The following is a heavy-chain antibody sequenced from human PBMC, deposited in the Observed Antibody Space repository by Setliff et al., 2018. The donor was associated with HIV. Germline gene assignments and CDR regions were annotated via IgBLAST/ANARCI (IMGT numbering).Heavy chain of an antibody. Sequence: PSETLSLTCAVYGGSFSGFYWTFIRQSPGKGLEWIGEVTHSGTTTYDPSLKRRITISVDTSKNQFSLKLTSVTAADMGVYYCARGRKKTLAVSGTRYFGFWGQGTLVTVSS. CDR2: VTHSGTT. CDR1: GGSFSGFY. CDR3: ARGRKKTLAVSGTRYFGF. D-gene: IGHD6-19*01. J-gene: IGHJ4*02. V-gene: IGHV4-34*01.